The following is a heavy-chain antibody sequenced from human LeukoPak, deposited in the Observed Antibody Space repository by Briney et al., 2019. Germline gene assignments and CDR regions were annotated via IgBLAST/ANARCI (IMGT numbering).Heavy chain of an antibody. CDR1: AGSVSNGPYY. CDR2: FYYSGST. J-gene: IGHJ6*03. D-gene: IGHD1-1*01. V-gene: IGHV4-39*07. Sequence: PSETLSLTCTVSAGSVSNGPYYWGWIRQPPGKGLEWIGTFYYSGSTDYNPSLKSRVTISVDTSKNQFSLKLSSVTAADTAVYYCARVSWFPGTSYYYMDVWGKGTTVTVSS. CDR3: ARVSWFPGTSYYYMDV.